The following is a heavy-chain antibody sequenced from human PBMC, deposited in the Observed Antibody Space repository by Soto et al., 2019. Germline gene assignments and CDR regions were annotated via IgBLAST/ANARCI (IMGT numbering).Heavy chain of an antibody. V-gene: IGHV3-53*01. Sequence: GGSLRLSCAASGFTVSSNYMSWVRQAPGKGLEWVSVIYSGGSTYYADSVKGRFTISRDNSKNTLYLQMNSLRAEDTAVYYCARVSGDRYYYGMDVWGQGTTVTVSS. D-gene: IGHD2-15*01. CDR1: GFTVSSNY. CDR3: ARVSGDRYYYGMDV. J-gene: IGHJ6*02. CDR2: IYSGGST.